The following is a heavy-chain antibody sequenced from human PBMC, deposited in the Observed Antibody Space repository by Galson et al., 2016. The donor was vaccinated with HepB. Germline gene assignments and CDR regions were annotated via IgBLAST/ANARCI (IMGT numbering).Heavy chain of an antibody. J-gene: IGHJ4*02. CDR1: GFTFSDFY. CDR2: ISSSSSPI. Sequence: SLRLSCAASGFTFSDFYMSWIRQAPGKGLEWLSFISSSSSPIFYADSVKGRFTVSRDNAGNSLYLQMNGLRAEDTAMYYCARDRGAARTPEYWGQGTLVTVSS. D-gene: IGHD6-6*01. V-gene: IGHV3-11*01. CDR3: ARDRGAARTPEY.